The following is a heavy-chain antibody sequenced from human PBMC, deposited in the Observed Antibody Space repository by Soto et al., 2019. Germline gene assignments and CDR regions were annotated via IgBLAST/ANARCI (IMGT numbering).Heavy chain of an antibody. CDR1: GGTFSSYA. CDR3: ARDRGYYDSSGYY. V-gene: IGHV1-69*13. CDR2: IIPIFGTA. J-gene: IGHJ4*02. Sequence: AVKVSFKASGGTFSSYAISWVRQAPGQGLEWMGGIIPIFGTANYAQKFQGRVTITADESTSTAYMELSSLRSEDSAVYYCARDRGYYDSSGYYWGQGTLVTVS. D-gene: IGHD3-22*01.